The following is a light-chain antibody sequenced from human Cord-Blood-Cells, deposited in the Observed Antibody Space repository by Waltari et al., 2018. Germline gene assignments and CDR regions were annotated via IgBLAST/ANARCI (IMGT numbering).Light chain of an antibody. V-gene: IGLV2-14*01. CDR1: SSDVGGYNY. Sequence: QSALTQPASVSGSPGQSITISCTGTSSDVGGYNYVSWYQQHPGKAPKLMIYDVSKRPSGVSNRFSGSKSGNTASLTISGLQAEDEADYYCSSYTSSSWVFGGGTKLTDL. J-gene: IGLJ3*02. CDR2: DVS. CDR3: SSYTSSSWV.